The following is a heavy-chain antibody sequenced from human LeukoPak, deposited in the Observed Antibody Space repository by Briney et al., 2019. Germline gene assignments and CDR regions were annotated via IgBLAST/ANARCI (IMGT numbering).Heavy chain of an antibody. CDR1: GFTFSSYA. CDR3: AKDMTEMATTQDY. Sequence: PGGSLRLSCAASGFTFSSYAMHWVRQAPGKGLEWVAVISYDGSNKYYADSVKGRFTISRDNSKNTLYLQMNSLRAEDTAVYYCAKDMTEMATTQDYWGQGTLVTVSS. CDR2: ISYDGSNK. J-gene: IGHJ4*02. V-gene: IGHV3-30*04. D-gene: IGHD5-24*01.